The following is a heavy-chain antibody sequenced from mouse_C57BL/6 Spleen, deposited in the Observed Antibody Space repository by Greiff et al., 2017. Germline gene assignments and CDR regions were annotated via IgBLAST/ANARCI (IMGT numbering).Heavy chain of an antibody. Sequence: QVQLQQPGAELVKPGASVKMSCKASGYTFTSYWITWVKQRPGQGLEWIGDIYPGSGSTNYNEKFKSKATLTVDTSSSTAYMQLSSLTSDDSAVYYCARSDYYGSSWFAYWGQGTLVTVSA. CDR3: ARSDYYGSSWFAY. CDR2: IYPGSGST. D-gene: IGHD1-1*01. CDR1: GYTFTSYW. V-gene: IGHV1-55*01. J-gene: IGHJ3*01.